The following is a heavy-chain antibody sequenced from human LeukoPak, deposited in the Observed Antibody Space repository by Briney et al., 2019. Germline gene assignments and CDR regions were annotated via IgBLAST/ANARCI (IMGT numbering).Heavy chain of an antibody. CDR1: GYTFTGYY. CDR3: ARVAAAEYWFDP. D-gene: IGHD6-13*01. CDR2: INPNSGGT. V-gene: IGHV1-2*02. J-gene: IGHJ5*02. Sequence: ASVKVSCKASGYTFTGYYMHWVRQAPGQGLEWMGWINPNSGGTNYAQKFQGRVTMTRDTSISTAYMELSRLRSDDTAAYYCARVAAAEYWFDPWGQGTLVTVSS.